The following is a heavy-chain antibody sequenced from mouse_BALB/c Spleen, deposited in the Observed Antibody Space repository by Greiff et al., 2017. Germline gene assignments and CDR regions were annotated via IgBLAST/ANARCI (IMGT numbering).Heavy chain of an antibody. CDR3: ARGYGYDVGTSY. Sequence: DLVKPGASVKLSCKASGYTFTSYWINWIKQRPGQGLEWIGRIAPGSGSTYYNEMFKGKATLTVDTSSSTAYIQLSSLSSEDSAVYYCARGYGYDVGTSYWGQGTLVTVSA. CDR1: GYTFTSYW. D-gene: IGHD2-2*01. J-gene: IGHJ3*01. CDR2: IAPGSGST. V-gene: IGHV1S41*01.